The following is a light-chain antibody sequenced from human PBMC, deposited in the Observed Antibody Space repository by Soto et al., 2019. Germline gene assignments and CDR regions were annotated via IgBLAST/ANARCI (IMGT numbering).Light chain of an antibody. Sequence: DIQMPQSPSTLPASVGDRVTITCRANQSISTCLAWYQQKPGKAPNILIYKASRLETGVPSRFSGSGSGTEFTLTISFLRPDDFATYYCQQYNSYSPLTFGGGTKVDI. CDR3: QQYNSYSPLT. J-gene: IGKJ4*01. CDR1: QSISTC. CDR2: KAS. V-gene: IGKV1-5*03.